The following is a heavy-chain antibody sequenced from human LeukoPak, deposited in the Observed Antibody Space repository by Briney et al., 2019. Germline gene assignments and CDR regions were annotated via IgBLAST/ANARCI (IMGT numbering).Heavy chain of an antibody. J-gene: IGHJ3*02. V-gene: IGHV4-59*01. Sequence: SETLSLTCTVSGGSISGYYWSWIRQPPGKGLEWIGYIYYSGSTSYNPSLKSRVTISADTSKNQFSLKLSSVTAADTAVYYCAREGARWEPSFSAFDIWGQGTMVTVSS. CDR1: GGSISGYY. D-gene: IGHD1-26*01. CDR3: AREGARWEPSFSAFDI. CDR2: IYYSGST.